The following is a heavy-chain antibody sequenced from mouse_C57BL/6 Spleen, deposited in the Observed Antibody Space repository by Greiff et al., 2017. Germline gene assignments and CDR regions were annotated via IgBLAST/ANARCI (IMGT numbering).Heavy chain of an antibody. Sequence: QVHVKQPGAELVMPGASVKLSCKASGYTFTSYWMHWVKQRPGQGLEWIGEIEPSDSYTNYNQKFKGKSSLTVDKSSSTRYMQLSSLTSEGSAVYYCAGNLDWYYRSSDVAMDYWGQGTSVTVSS. D-gene: IGHD1-1*01. CDR2: IEPSDSYT. V-gene: IGHV1-69*01. CDR1: GYTFTSYW. CDR3: AGNLDWYYRSSDVAMDY. J-gene: IGHJ4*01.